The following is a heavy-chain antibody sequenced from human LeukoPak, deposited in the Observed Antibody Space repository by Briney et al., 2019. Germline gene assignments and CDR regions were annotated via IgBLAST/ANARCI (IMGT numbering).Heavy chain of an antibody. V-gene: IGHV3-21*01. CDR3: ARGIEYSSSSGYYNYYYMDV. Sequence: KPGGSLRLSCAASGFTFSPYSMNWVRQAPGKGLEWVSSISSSSSYIYYADSVKGRFTISRDNVKNSLYLQMNSLRAKDTAVYYCARGIEYSSSSGYYNYYYMDVWGIGTTVTVSS. CDR1: GFTFSPYS. CDR2: ISSSSSYI. D-gene: IGHD6-6*01. J-gene: IGHJ6*03.